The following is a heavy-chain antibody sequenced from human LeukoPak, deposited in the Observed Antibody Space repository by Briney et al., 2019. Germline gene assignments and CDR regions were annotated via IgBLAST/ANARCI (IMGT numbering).Heavy chain of an antibody. J-gene: IGHJ4*02. CDR2: IKSKGGGETT. D-gene: IGHD3-3*01. Sequence: GSLRLSCAGSGFGFTAAWMSWVRQAPGKGPEWVGRIKSKGGGETTDYAAPVKGRFTISRDDSKNTLYLQMDGLKTEDTAVYYCAWQTKFDFWRMDYWGLGTLVTVSS. CDR1: GFGFTAAW. CDR3: AWQTKFDFWRMDY. V-gene: IGHV3-15*01.